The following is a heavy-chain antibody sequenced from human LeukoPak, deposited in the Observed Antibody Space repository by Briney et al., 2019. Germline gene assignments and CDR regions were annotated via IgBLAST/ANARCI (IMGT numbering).Heavy chain of an antibody. CDR2: INHSGST. D-gene: IGHD3-3*01. CDR3: ARAGFLEWAFDY. CDR1: GGSFSGYY. Sequence: SETLSLTCAVYGGSFSGYYWSWIRQPPGKGLEWIGEINHSGSTNYNPSLKSRVTISVDMSKNQFSLKLSSVTAADTAVYYCARAGFLEWAFDYWGQGTLVTVSS. V-gene: IGHV4-34*01. J-gene: IGHJ4*02.